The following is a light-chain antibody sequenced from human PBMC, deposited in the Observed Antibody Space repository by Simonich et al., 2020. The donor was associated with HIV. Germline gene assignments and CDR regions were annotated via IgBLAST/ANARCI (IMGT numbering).Light chain of an antibody. CDR3: QQYYSTPPT. CDR2: WAS. J-gene: IGKJ1*01. Sequence: DIVMTQSPDSLAVSLGERATINCKSSQSVLYSSNNKNYLAWYQQKPGHPPNLLIYWASTRESGVPDRFSASGSGTDFTLTISSLHAEDVAIYYCQQYYSTPPTFGQGTKVEIK. V-gene: IGKV4-1*01. CDR1: QSVLYSSNNKNY.